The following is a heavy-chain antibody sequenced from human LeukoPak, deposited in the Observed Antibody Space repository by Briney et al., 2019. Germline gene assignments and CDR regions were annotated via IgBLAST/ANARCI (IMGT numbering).Heavy chain of an antibody. J-gene: IGHJ4*02. CDR2: ISAYNGNT. CDR3: ARARVGRGSYYVGEADY. Sequence: GASVKVSCKASGYTFTSYGISWVRQAPGQGLEWMGWISAYNGNTNYAQKLQGRVTMTTDTSTSTAYMELRSLRSDDTAVYYCARARVGRGSYYVGEADYWGQGTLVTVSS. CDR1: GYTFTSYG. V-gene: IGHV1-18*01. D-gene: IGHD1-26*01.